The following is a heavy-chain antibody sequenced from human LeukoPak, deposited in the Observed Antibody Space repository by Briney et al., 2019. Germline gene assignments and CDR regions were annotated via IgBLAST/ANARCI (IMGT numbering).Heavy chain of an antibody. J-gene: IGHJ4*02. D-gene: IGHD3-22*01. CDR2: IYYSGST. CDR1: GGSISSYY. V-gene: IGHV4-59*08. CDR3: ARQGSGYYHHFDY. Sequence: SETLSLTCTVSGGSISSYYWGWIRQPPGKGLEWIGYIYYSGSTNYNPSLKSRVTISVDTSKNQFSLKLSSVTAADTAVYYCARQGSGYYHHFDYWGQGTLVTVSS.